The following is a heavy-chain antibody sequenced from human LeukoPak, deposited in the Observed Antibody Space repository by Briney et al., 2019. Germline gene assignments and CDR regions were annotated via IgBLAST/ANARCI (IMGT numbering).Heavy chain of an antibody. CDR3: ASRGLYYYYMDV. CDR2: ISGSGGST. J-gene: IGHJ6*03. V-gene: IGHV3-23*01. CDR1: GFTFTTYS. Sequence: GGSLRLSCEASGFTFTTYSMTWVRQAPGKGLEWVSAISGSGGSTYYADSVKGRFTISRDNSKNTLYLQMNSLRAEDTAVYYCASRGLYYYYMDVWGKGTTVTVSS.